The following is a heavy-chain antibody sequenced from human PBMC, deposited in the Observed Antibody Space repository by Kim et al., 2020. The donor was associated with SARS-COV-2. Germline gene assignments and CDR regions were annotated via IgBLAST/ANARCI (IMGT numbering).Heavy chain of an antibody. CDR1: GGSISSYY. D-gene: IGHD6-19*01. Sequence: SETLSLTCTVSGGSISSYYWSWIRQPPGKGLEWIGYIYYSGSTNYNPSLKSRVTISVDTSKNQFSLKLSSVTAADTAVYYCARGRSGWSFSFDYWGQGT. J-gene: IGHJ4*02. V-gene: IGHV4-59*01. CDR3: ARGRSGWSFSFDY. CDR2: IYYSGST.